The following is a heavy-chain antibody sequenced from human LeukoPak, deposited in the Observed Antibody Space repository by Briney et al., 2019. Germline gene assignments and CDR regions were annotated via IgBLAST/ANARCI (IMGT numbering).Heavy chain of an antibody. CDR1: GGSISSGGYY. CDR2: IYYSGST. J-gene: IGHJ6*02. CDR3: AREGYYDSSGFYYGMDV. Sequence: SETLSLTCTVSGGSISSGGYYRSWIRQHPGKGLEWIGYIYYSGSTYYNPSLKSRVTISVDTSKNQFSLKLSSVTAADTAVYYCAREGYYDSSGFYYGMDVWGQGTTVTVSS. V-gene: IGHV4-31*03. D-gene: IGHD3-22*01.